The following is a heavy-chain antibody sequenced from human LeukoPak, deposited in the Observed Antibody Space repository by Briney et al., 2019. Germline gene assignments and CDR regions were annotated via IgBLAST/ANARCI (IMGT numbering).Heavy chain of an antibody. CDR2: IKQDGSEK. CDR1: GFTFSAYW. Sequence: GGSLRLSCAASGFTFSAYWMTWVRQTPGKGLEWVANIKQDGSEKYYVDSVKGRFTISRDNAENSLFLQMNSPRAEDTAVYYCARGGYTYGDWGRGTLVTVSS. CDR3: ARGGYTYGD. J-gene: IGHJ4*02. V-gene: IGHV3-7*01. D-gene: IGHD5-18*01.